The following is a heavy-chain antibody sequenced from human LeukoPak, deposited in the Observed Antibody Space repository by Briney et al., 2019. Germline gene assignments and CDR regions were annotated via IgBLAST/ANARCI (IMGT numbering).Heavy chain of an antibody. CDR2: IYYSGST. J-gene: IGHJ4*02. CDR3: ANPNAMIVAYFDY. Sequence: SETLSLTCTVSGGSISSSSYYWGWIRQPPGKGLEWIGSIYYSGSTYYNPSLKSRVTISVDTSKNQFSLKLSSVTAADTAVYYCANPNAMIVAYFDYWGQGTLVTVSS. V-gene: IGHV4-39*01. CDR1: GGSISSSSYY. D-gene: IGHD3-22*01.